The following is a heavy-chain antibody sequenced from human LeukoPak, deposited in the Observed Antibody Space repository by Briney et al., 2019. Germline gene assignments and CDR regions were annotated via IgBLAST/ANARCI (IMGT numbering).Heavy chain of an antibody. CDR2: IIPVLEMA. CDR3: ARGRNYFDY. Sequence: SVKVSCKVPGGTFNTYGITWVRQAPGQGLEWVGRIIPVLEMATYAQKYEGRVKITADKSTTTIYLFLSSLTSDDTAVYYCARGRNYFDYWGQGSLVTVSS. V-gene: IGHV1-69*04. J-gene: IGHJ4*01. CDR1: GGTFNTYG.